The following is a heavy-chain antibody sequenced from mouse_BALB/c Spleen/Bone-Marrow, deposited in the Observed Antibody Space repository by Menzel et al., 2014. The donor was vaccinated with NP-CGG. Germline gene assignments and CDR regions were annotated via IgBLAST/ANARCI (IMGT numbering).Heavy chain of an antibody. V-gene: IGHV1-7*01. CDR3: ARHYRYYFDY. CDR1: GYTFTSYW. J-gene: IGHJ2*01. Sequence: QVHLQQPGAELAKPGASVKMSCKASGYTFTSYWMHWVKQRPGQGLEWIGYINPSTGYTEYNQKFKDKATLTADKSSSTAYMQLSSLTSEDSAVYYCARHYRYYFDYWGQGTTLTVFS. D-gene: IGHD2-14*01. CDR2: INPSTGYT.